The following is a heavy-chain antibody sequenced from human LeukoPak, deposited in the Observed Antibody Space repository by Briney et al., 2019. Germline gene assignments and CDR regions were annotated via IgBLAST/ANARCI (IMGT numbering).Heavy chain of an antibody. J-gene: IGHJ3*02. CDR1: GFTFAIYH. V-gene: IGHV3-23*01. CDR3: AKSRVEVAGTGGFDT. CDR2: IRGDGV. D-gene: IGHD6-13*01. Sequence: GGSLILSCAASGFTFAIYHMSWVRQAPGKGLEWVATIRGDGVYYADSVKGRFTISRDDSKNTVYVQMNSLRAEDTAVYYCAKSRVEVAGTGGFDTWGRGTLVAVSS.